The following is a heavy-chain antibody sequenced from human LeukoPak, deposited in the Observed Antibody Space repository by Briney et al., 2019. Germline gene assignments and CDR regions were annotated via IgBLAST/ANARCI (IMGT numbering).Heavy chain of an antibody. D-gene: IGHD4-17*01. CDR1: GFTFSTYA. CDR3: ARGMTKVPTTVGLDV. CDR2: IYVGGHT. J-gene: IGHJ6*02. V-gene: IGHV3-53*01. Sequence: GSLRLSCAASGFTFSTYAMSWVRQPPGKGLEWVSVIYVGGHTHYSNSVKGRFTISRDSSKNTLYLEMNNLRAEDTAVYFCARGMTKVPTTVGLDVWGQGTTVTVSS.